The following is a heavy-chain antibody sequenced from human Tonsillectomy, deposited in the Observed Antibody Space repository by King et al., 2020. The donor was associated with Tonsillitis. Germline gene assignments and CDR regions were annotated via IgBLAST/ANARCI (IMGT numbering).Heavy chain of an antibody. V-gene: IGHV3-48*01. CDR1: GFTFSRFN. CDR3: ARDSPYYDVLTTYALGMDV. J-gene: IGHJ6*02. D-gene: IGHD3-9*01. CDR2: ISDSGTSI. Sequence: VQLVESGGGLAQPGGSLRLSCAASGFTFSRFNMNWVRQAPGRGLEWISYISDSGTSIHYADSVKGRFTISRDNAKNSLYLHMNSLRAEDTAVYYCARDSPYYDVLTTYALGMDVWGQGTTVTVSS.